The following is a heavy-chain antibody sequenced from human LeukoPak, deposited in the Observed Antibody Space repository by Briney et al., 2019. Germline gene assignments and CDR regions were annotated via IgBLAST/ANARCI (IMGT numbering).Heavy chain of an antibody. CDR3: ARQSTAAYSMNFSY. J-gene: IGHJ4*02. V-gene: IGHV3-7*01. D-gene: IGHD6-6*01. CDR2: IKQDEGER. Sequence: PGGSLRLSCAASGFTFSNYWMSWVRQAPGKGLEWVASIKQDEGERYYVDSVKGRFTISRDNAKNSLYLQMDSLSAEDTAVYYCARQSTAAYSMNFSYWGQGTLVTVSS. CDR1: GFTFSNYW.